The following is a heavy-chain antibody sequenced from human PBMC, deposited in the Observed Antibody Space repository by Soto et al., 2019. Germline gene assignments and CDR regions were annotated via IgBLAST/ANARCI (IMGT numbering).Heavy chain of an antibody. Sequence: SETLSLTCTVSGGSISSGDYYWSWIRQPPGKGLEWIGYIYYSGSTYYNPSLKSRVTISVDTSKNQFSLKLSSVTAADTAVYYCARDLDTMVRGVPLWGQGTLVTVSS. V-gene: IGHV4-30-4*01. CDR1: GGSISSGDYY. J-gene: IGHJ4*02. D-gene: IGHD3-10*01. CDR2: IYYSGST. CDR3: ARDLDTMVRGVPL.